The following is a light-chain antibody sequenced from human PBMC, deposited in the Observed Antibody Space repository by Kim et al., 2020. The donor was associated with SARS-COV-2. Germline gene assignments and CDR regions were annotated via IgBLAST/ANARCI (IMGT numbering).Light chain of an antibody. V-gene: IGKV3-20*01. Sequence: EIVLTQSPGTLSLSPGESATLSCRAGQSVSSNYLAWYQQKPGQTPRLLIYGPSSRATGVPDRFSGSAPGTDFTLTISRLEPEDFAVYYCQQYGSSSTFGQGTRLEIK. J-gene: IGKJ5*01. CDR2: GPS. CDR1: QSVSSNY. CDR3: QQYGSSST.